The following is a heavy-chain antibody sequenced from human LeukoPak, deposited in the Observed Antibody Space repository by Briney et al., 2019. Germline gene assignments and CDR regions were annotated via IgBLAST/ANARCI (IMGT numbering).Heavy chain of an antibody. Sequence: GGSLRLSCEASGFTFSSYSMNWVRQAPGKGLEWVSYISSRSSTIYYADSVKGRFTISRDNAKNSLYPQMSSLRVEDTAVYYCARELGYSGYEIDYWGQGTLVTVS. D-gene: IGHD5-12*01. CDR1: GFTFSSYS. J-gene: IGHJ4*02. CDR2: ISSRSSTI. CDR3: ARELGYSGYEIDY. V-gene: IGHV3-48*01.